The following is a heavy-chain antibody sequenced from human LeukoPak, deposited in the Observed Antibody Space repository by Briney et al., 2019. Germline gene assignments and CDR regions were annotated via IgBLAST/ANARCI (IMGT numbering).Heavy chain of an antibody. J-gene: IGHJ4*02. D-gene: IGHD7-27*01. Sequence: SETLSLTCAVYGGSFSGYYWSWIRQPPGKGLEWIGEINHSGSTNYNPSLKSRVTISVDTSRNQFSLKLSSVTAADTAVYYCARLAWGRLDYWGQGTLVTVSS. CDR1: GGSFSGYY. CDR2: INHSGST. V-gene: IGHV4-34*01. CDR3: ARLAWGRLDY.